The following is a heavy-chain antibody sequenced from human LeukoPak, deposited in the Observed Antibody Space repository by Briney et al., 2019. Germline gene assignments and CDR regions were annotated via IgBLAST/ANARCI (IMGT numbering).Heavy chain of an antibody. V-gene: IGHV3-7*01. CDR3: ALSMVRGPFSFYYYGVDV. CDR1: GFTFGSYP. CDR2: INQDGNEK. J-gene: IGHJ6*02. Sequence: GSLRLPCAASGFTFGSYPMTWVRQAPGKGLEWVANINQDGNEKYSVDSVKGRFTVSRDNAKNSLYLEMNSLRADDTGVYYCALSMVRGPFSFYYYGVDVWGPGTAVTVSS. D-gene: IGHD3-10*01.